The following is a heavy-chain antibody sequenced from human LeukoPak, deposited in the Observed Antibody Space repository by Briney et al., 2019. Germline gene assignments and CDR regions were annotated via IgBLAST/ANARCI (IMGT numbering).Heavy chain of an antibody. CDR2: ISSSSSYI. J-gene: IGHJ4*02. Sequence: PGGSLRLSCAASGFTFSSYSMNWVRQAPGKGLEWVSSISSSSSYIYYADSVKGRFTISRGNAKTSLYLQMNSLRAEDTAVYYCARDLSGVTGYTYGRGIDYWGQGTLVTVSS. V-gene: IGHV3-21*01. D-gene: IGHD5-18*01. CDR3: ARDLSGVTGYTYGRGIDY. CDR1: GFTFSSYS.